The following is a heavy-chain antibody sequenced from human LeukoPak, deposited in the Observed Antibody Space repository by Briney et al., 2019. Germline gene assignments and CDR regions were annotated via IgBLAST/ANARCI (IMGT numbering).Heavy chain of an antibody. J-gene: IGHJ3*02. CDR3: ATPRGGKLLLDAFDI. V-gene: IGHV3-30*02. CDR2: IRYDGSNK. Sequence: PGRSLRLSCAPSGFTFSTYGMHWVRQTPGKGLEWVAFIRYDGSNKFYADSVKGRFTISRDNSKNTLYLQMNSLRAEDTAVYYCATPRGGKLLLDAFDIWGQGTMVTVSS. D-gene: IGHD1-26*01. CDR1: GFTFSTYG.